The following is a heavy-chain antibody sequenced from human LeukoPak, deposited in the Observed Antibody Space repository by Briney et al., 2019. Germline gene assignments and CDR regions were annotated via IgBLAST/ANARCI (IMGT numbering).Heavy chain of an antibody. J-gene: IGHJ2*01. D-gene: IGHD4-17*01. CDR1: EFTVSSNY. Sequence: GGSLRLSCAASEFTVSSNYMSWVRKAPGKGRGWGSVIYSGGSTYYADSVKGRFTISRDNSKNTLYPQMNSLRAEDTAVYYCTTVTHGYFDLWGRGTLVTVSS. V-gene: IGHV3-66*02. CDR2: IYSGGST. CDR3: TTVTHGYFDL.